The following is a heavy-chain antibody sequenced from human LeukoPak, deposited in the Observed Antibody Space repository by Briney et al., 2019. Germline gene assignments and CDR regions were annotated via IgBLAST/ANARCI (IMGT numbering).Heavy chain of an antibody. CDR2: INPNSGGT. CDR3: ARDLNAFNAFDI. Sequence: ASVKVFCKASGYTFTGYYMHWVRQAPGQGLEWMGWINPNSGGTNYAQKFQGRVTMTRDTSISTAYMELSRLRSDDTAVYYCARDLNAFNAFDIWGQGTMVTVSS. V-gene: IGHV1-2*02. D-gene: IGHD2-2*01. CDR1: GYTFTGYY. J-gene: IGHJ3*02.